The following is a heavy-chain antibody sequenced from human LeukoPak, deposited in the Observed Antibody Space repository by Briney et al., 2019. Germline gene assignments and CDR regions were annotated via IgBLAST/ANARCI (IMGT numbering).Heavy chain of an antibody. J-gene: IGHJ5*02. CDR2: IYYSGST. Sequence: SETLSLTCTVSGGSISSYYWSWIRQPPGKGLEWIGYIYYSGSTNYNPSLKSRVTISVDTSKNQFSLKLSSVTAADTAVYFCARNNYYGSGSYYTADWFDPWGQGTLVTVSS. CDR3: ARNNYYGSGSYYTADWFDP. CDR1: GGSISSYY. D-gene: IGHD3-10*01. V-gene: IGHV4-59*08.